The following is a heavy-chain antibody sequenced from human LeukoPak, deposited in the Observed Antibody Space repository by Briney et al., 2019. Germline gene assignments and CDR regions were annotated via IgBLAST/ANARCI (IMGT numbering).Heavy chain of an antibody. CDR1: GGTFSSYA. Sequence: SVKVSCKASGGTFSSYAISWVRQAPGHGLEWMGGIIPIFGTANYAQKFQGRVTITADESTSTAYMELSSLRSEDTAVYYCASLGPFADTDAPVDYWGQGTLVTVSS. J-gene: IGHJ4*02. CDR3: ASLGPFADTDAPVDY. CDR2: IIPIFGTA. V-gene: IGHV1-69*13. D-gene: IGHD5-18*01.